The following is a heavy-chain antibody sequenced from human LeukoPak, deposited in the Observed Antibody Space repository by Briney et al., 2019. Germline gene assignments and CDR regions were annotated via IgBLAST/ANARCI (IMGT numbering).Heavy chain of an antibody. CDR3: ARDLSSEVATIFDY. D-gene: IGHD5-12*01. CDR1: GYIFTNYG. J-gene: IGHJ4*02. Sequence: GASVKVSCKASGYIFTNYGINWVRQAPGQGLEWMGWISAYNGNTNYAQKLQGRVTMTTDTSTSTAYMELRSLRSDDTAVYYCARDLSSEVATIFDYWGQGTLVTVSS. V-gene: IGHV1-18*01. CDR2: ISAYNGNT.